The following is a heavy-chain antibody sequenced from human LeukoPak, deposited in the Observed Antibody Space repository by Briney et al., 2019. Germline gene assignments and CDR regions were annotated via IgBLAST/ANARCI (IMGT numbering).Heavy chain of an antibody. D-gene: IGHD6-6*01. CDR3: ARGQQLVTYWYFHL. CDR2: IIPIFGTA. Sequence: SVKVSCKASGGTFSSYAISWVRQPPGQGLEWMGGIIPIFGTANYAQKFQGRVTITTDESTSTAYMELSSLRSEDTAVYYCARGQQLVTYWYFHLWGRGTLVTVSS. V-gene: IGHV1-69*05. CDR1: GGTFSSYA. J-gene: IGHJ2*01.